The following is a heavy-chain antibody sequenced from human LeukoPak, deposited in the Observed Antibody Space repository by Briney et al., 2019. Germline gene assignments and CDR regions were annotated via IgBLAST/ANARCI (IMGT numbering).Heavy chain of an antibody. CDR3: ARGSDHAFDI. Sequence: GGSLRLSCAAYGLAFSSSAMNWVRQTPGKGLKWLSYSSASSSDVDYADSVKGRFTISRDNAKSSLYLQMNILTAEDTAIYFFARGSDHAFDIWGQGTRVTVSS. V-gene: IGHV3-48*01. CDR2: SSASSSDV. J-gene: IGHJ3*02. D-gene: IGHD2-15*01. CDR1: GLAFSSSA.